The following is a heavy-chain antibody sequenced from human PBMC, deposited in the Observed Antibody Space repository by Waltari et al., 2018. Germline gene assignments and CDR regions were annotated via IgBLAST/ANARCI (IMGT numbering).Heavy chain of an antibody. CDR1: GGSISSYY. CDR3: ARGTTTVMRAFDI. J-gene: IGHJ3*02. V-gene: IGHV4-59*01. Sequence: QVQLQESGPGLVKPSETLSLTCTVSGGSISSYYWSWIRQPPGKGLGWIGYIYYSGSTNSDPSRKSRVTISVDTSKNQFSLKLSSVIAADTAVYYCARGTTTVMRAFDIWGQGTMVTVSS. CDR2: IYYSGST. D-gene: IGHD4-17*01.